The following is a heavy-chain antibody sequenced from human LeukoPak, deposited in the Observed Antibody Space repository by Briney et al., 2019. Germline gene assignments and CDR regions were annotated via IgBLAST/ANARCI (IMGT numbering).Heavy chain of an antibody. CDR1: GFTFDDYA. J-gene: IGHJ4*02. Sequence: GGSLRLSCAASGFTFDDYAMHWVRQAPGKGLEWVSGISWNSGSIGYADSVKGRFTISRDNAKNSLYLQMNSLRAEDTAVYYCARVPSGSKGDYWGQGTLVTVSS. CDR2: ISWNSGSI. CDR3: ARVPSGSKGDY. V-gene: IGHV3-9*01.